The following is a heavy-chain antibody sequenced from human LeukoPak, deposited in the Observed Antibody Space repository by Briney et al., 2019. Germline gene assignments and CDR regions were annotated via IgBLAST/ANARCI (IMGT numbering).Heavy chain of an antibody. J-gene: IGHJ4*02. D-gene: IGHD3-22*01. V-gene: IGHV3-53*01. CDR1: GFTVSSNY. CDR2: IYSGGST. Sequence: GGSLRLSCAASGFTVSSNYMTWVRQAPGKGLECVSVIYSGGSTYYTDSVKGRFTISRDNSKNTLYLQMKSLRAEDTAVYYCARDSGYDSSGYFNYWGQGTLVTVSS. CDR3: ARDSGYDSSGYFNY.